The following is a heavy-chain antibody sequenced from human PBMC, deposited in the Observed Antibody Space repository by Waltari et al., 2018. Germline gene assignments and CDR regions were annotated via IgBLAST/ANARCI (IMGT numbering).Heavy chain of an antibody. Sequence: QVQLVQSGAVVKKPGSSVKVSCKASGGTFSSYAISWVRQAPGQGLEWMGGVIPILGIANYAQKLQGRVTITADNSTSTAYMELSSLRSEDTAVYYCASGRGGAGYYYYMDVWGKGTTVTVSS. CDR1: GGTFSSYA. CDR2: VIPILGIA. V-gene: IGHV1-69*10. D-gene: IGHD1-26*01. CDR3: ASGRGGAGYYYYMDV. J-gene: IGHJ6*03.